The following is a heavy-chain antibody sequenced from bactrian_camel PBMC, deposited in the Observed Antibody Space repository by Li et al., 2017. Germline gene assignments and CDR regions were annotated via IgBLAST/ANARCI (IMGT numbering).Heavy chain of an antibody. CDR3: VTDLRSPYDIFDDRDY. D-gene: IGHD4*01. V-gene: IGHV3S1*01. J-gene: IGHJ4*01. CDR1: GYTASNGC. Sequence: HVQLVESGGGSVQPGQSLKLSCAASGYTASNGCMGWFRQAPGKEREGVAAIYTRGGSTYYADSVKGRFTLSQDAAKSTLYLQMDSLKTEDTARYYCVTDLRSPYDIFDDRDYWGQGTQVTVS. CDR2: IYTRGGST.